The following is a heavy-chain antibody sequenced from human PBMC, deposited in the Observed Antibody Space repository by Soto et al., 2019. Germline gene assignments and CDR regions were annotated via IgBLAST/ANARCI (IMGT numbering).Heavy chain of an antibody. CDR1: GGSISSYY. J-gene: IGHJ6*01. D-gene: IGHD6-13*01. Sequence: SETLGLACTVSGGSISSYYWSLIRQPGGKGLDSIGRIYYSGSTNYNPSLKSRVTISVDTSKNQFSLKLSSVTAADTAVYYCARGLAAAGYYYYGMDVWGQGTTVTVSS. CDR2: IYYSGST. V-gene: IGHV4-4*07. CDR3: ARGLAAAGYYYYGMDV.